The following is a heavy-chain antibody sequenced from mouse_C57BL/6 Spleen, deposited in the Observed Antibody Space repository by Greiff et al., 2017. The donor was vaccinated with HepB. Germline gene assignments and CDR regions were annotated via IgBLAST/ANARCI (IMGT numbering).Heavy chain of an antibody. J-gene: IGHJ2*01. CDR1: GFSLTSDG. CDR3: ARNSLYGFDY. V-gene: IGHV2-2*01. CDR2: IWSGGST. Sequence: VHLVESGPGLVQPSQSLSITCTVSGFSLTSDGVHWVRQSPGKSLEWLGVIWSGGSTDYNAAFIYRLSIREDNSKSQVFFKMNSLQADDTAIYYCARNSLYGFDYWGQGTTLTVSS. D-gene: IGHD1-1*01.